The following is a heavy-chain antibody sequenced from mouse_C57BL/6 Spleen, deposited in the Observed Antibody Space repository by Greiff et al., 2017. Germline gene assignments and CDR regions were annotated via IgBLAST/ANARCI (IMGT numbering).Heavy chain of an antibody. D-gene: IGHD2-4*01. CDR3: TRVESIYYDYDNWFAY. CDR1: RFTFSSYA. V-gene: IGHV5-9-1*02. Sequence: EVKVEESGEGLVKPGGSLKLSCAASRFTFSSYAMSWVRQTPEKRLEWVAYISSGGDYSYYADTVKGRFTISRDNARNTLYLQMSSLKSEDTAMYYCTRVESIYYDYDNWFAYWGQGTLVTVSA. CDR2: ISSGGDYS. J-gene: IGHJ3*01.